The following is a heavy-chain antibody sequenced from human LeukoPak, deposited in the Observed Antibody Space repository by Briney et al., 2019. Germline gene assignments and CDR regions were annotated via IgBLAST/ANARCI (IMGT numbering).Heavy chain of an antibody. D-gene: IGHD5-18*01. CDR2: INHSGST. V-gene: IGHV4-34*01. CDR3: ASGYSYGYDY. CDR1: GGSFSGYY. Sequence: SETLSLTCAVYGGSFSGYYWSWIRQPPGKGLEWIGEINHSGSTNYNPSLKSRVTISVDTSKNQFSLKLSSVTAADTAVYYCASGYSYGYDYWGQGTLVTVSS. J-gene: IGHJ4*02.